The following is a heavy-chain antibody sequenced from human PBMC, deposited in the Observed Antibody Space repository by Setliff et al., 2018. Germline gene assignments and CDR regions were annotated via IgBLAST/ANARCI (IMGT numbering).Heavy chain of an antibody. Sequence: GASVKVSCKASGYTFTSYAMNWVRQAPGQGLEWMGWINTNTGNPTYAQGFTGRFVFSLDTSVSTAYLQISGLKAEDTAVYYCARVWRSSSWYWFDPWGQGTPVTVSS. J-gene: IGHJ5*02. CDR1: GYTFTSYA. CDR2: INTNTGNP. CDR3: ARVWRSSSWYWFDP. V-gene: IGHV7-4-1*02. D-gene: IGHD6-13*01.